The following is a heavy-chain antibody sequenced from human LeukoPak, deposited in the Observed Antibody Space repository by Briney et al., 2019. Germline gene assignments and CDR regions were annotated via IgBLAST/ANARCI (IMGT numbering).Heavy chain of an antibody. CDR1: GFTFSSYS. V-gene: IGHV3-48*01. Sequence: GGSLRLSCAASGFTFSSYSMNWVRQAPGKGLEWVSYISSSSSTIYYADSVKGRFTISRDNAKNSLYLQMNSLRAEDTAVYYCARAIFGVVIIYGRDYWFDPWGQGTLVNVSS. D-gene: IGHD3-3*01. CDR2: ISSSSSTI. J-gene: IGHJ5*02. CDR3: ARAIFGVVIIYGRDYWFDP.